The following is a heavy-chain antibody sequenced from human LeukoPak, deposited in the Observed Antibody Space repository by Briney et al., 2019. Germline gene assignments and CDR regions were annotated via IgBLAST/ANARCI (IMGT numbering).Heavy chain of an antibody. Sequence: SGGSLRLSCAASGFTFSNYGMHGARQVPGEGLEWVAAMWYDGNRKYYADSVKGRLTISKDNCKKKVYIQMNSLRAENTAVYYCARDLEDSSPFGAFDMWGQGTMVTVSS. J-gene: IGHJ3*02. CDR2: MWYDGNRK. CDR3: ARDLEDSSPFGAFDM. V-gene: IGHV3-33*01. D-gene: IGHD3-22*01. CDR1: GFTFSNYG.